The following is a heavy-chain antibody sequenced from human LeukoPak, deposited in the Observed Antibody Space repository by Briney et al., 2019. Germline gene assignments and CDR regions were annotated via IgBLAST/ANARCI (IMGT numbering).Heavy chain of an antibody. D-gene: IGHD3-10*01. V-gene: IGHV3-23*01. CDR2: ISGNGAGT. J-gene: IGHJ4*02. Sequence: PGGSLRLSCAASGFTFSDYYMSWIRQAPGKGLEWVSTISGNGAGTYFADSVKGRFTISRDNSNNTLYLQMDSLRAEDTAVYFCARDGVLMNRKFYFDSWGQGTLVTVFS. CDR1: GFTFSDYY. CDR3: ARDGVLMNRKFYFDS.